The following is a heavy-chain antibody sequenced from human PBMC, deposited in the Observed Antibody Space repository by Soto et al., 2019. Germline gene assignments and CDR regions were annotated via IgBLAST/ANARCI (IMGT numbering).Heavy chain of an antibody. CDR1: GGSISSGGYY. CDR3: AREGAGPKGSSSWPDDAFDI. Sequence: QVQLQESGPGLVKPSQTLSLTCTVSGGSISSGGYYWSWIRQHPGKGLEWIGYISYSRSTYYNPSLESRVTISVDTSKDQFSLKLSSVTAADTAVYCCAREGAGPKGSSSWPDDAFDIWGQGTMVTVSS. D-gene: IGHD6-13*01. J-gene: IGHJ3*02. CDR2: ISYSRST. V-gene: IGHV4-31*03.